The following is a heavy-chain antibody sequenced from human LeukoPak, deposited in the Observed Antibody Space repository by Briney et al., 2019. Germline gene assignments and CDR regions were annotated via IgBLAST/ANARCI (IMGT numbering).Heavy chain of an antibody. J-gene: IGHJ6*03. Sequence: GGSLRLSCAASGFTFSNYWMHWVRQAPGKGLVWFPRINSEGINTSYADSVKGRFTISRDNAKNTLNLQMNSLRAEDTAVYYCATPVPHGSDPSLYYYYMDVWGKGTTVTISS. D-gene: IGHD3-10*01. CDR3: ATPVPHGSDPSLYYYYMDV. V-gene: IGHV3-74*01. CDR1: GFTFSNYW. CDR2: INSEGINT.